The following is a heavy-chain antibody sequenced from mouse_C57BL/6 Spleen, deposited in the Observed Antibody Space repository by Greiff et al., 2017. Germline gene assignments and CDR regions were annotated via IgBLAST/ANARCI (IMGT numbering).Heavy chain of an antibody. V-gene: IGHV1-53*01. D-gene: IGHD2-10*01. CDR2: INPSNGGT. CDR3: APAYYRNRYFDV. Sequence: QVQLQQPGTELVKPGASVKLSCKASGYTFTSYWMHWVKQRPGQGLEWIGNINPSNGGTNYNEKFKSKATLTVDKSSSTAYMQLSRLTSEDAAVYYCAPAYYRNRYFDVWGTGTTVTVSS. J-gene: IGHJ1*03. CDR1: GYTFTSYW.